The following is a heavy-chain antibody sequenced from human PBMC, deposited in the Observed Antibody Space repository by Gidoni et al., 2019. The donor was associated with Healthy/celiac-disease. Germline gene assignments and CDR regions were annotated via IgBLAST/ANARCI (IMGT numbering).Heavy chain of an antibody. CDR2: ISYDGSNK. Sequence: QVQLVESGGGVVQPGRSLRLSCAASGFTFSSYAMHWVRQAPGKGLEWVAVISYDGSNKYYADSVKGRFTISRDNSKNTLYLQMNSLRAEDTAVYYCARAHSGDYYYYGMDVWGQGTTVTVSS. CDR1: GFTFSSYA. V-gene: IGHV3-30-3*01. J-gene: IGHJ6*02. CDR3: ARAHSGDYYYYGMDV. D-gene: IGHD6-25*01.